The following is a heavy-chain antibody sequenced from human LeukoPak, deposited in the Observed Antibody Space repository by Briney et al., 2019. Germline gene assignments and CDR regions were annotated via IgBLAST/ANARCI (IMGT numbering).Heavy chain of an antibody. CDR1: GGSIDRSSYY. J-gene: IGHJ6*02. CDR3: ARGRSNYYGMDV. CDR2: IYYSGNT. D-gene: IGHD1-26*01. V-gene: IGHV4-39*01. Sequence: SETLSLTCTVSGGSIDRSSYYWGWIRQPPGKGLEWIGSIYYSGNTYYNSSLKSRITISVNTTKNQVALKLSSVTAADTAVYYCARGRSNYYGMDVWGQGTTVTVSS.